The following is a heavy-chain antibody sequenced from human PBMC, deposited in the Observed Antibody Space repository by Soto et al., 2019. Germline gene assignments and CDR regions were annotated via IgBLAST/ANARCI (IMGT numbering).Heavy chain of an antibody. J-gene: IGHJ4*02. D-gene: IGHD5-12*01. V-gene: IGHV4-59*11. CDR3: ARDHQSSGYDIVSRFDY. CDR2: LHYSGST. Sequence: SETLRLTYSVSDGYIGNHCGNCIRQPQRKGLEWIGNLHYSGSTNYNPSLKSRVTISVDTSKNHFSLKLSSVSAADTAVYYCARDHQSSGYDIVSRFDYWGKGVLVTAPQ. CDR1: DGYIGNHC.